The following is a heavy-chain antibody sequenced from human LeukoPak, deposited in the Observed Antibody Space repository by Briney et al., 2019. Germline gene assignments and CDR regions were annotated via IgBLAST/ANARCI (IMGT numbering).Heavy chain of an antibody. Sequence: SETLPLTCTVSGGSITSYYWTYIRQPAGKGLEWIGRIHTSGSTNYNPSLKSRVTMSVDTSKNQFSLNLSSVTAADTAMYHCAREFSGTSIAARVFDSWGQGTLVTVSS. CDR2: IHTSGST. D-gene: IGHD6-6*01. J-gene: IGHJ4*02. CDR1: GGSITSYY. CDR3: AREFSGTSIAARVFDS. V-gene: IGHV4-4*07.